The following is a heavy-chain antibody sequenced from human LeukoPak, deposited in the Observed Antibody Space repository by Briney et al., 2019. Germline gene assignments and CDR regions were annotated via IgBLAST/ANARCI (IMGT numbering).Heavy chain of an antibody. J-gene: IGHJ4*02. CDR3: ARVSYYDYVWGTYRRFLYYFDH. CDR1: GGSISSYY. CDR2: IYYSGST. V-gene: IGHV4-59*01. D-gene: IGHD3-16*02. Sequence: PSETLSLTCTVSGGSISSYYRSWIRQPPGKGLEWIGYIYYSGSTNYNPSLKSRVTISVDTSKNQFSLKLSSVTAADTAVYYCARVSYYDYVWGTYRRFLYYFDHWGQGTLVTVSS.